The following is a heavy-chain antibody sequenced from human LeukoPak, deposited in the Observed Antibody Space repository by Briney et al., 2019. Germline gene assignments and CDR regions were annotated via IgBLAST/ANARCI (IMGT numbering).Heavy chain of an antibody. Sequence: GRSLRLSCAASGFTFSSYAMHWVRQAPGKGLEWVAVISYDGSNKYYADSVKGRFTISRDNSKNTLYLQMDSLRAEDTAVYYCAKGPLIAVAGTTWDYWGQGSLVTVSS. CDR1: GFTFSSYA. CDR2: ISYDGSNK. V-gene: IGHV3-30-3*01. CDR3: AKGPLIAVAGTTWDY. J-gene: IGHJ4*02. D-gene: IGHD6-19*01.